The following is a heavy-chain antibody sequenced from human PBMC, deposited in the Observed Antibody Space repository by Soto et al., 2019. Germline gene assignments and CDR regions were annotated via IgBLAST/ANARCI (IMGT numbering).Heavy chain of an antibody. Sequence: PGGSMRLSCAAAGFNFSGYYMSWIRQAPGKGLEWVSYISSSGGTIYYADSVKGRFTISRDNAKNSLYLQMNSPGAEDTAVYYCARGSGWYYFDYWGQGTLVTVSS. CDR2: ISSSGGTI. CDR3: ARGSGWYYFDY. CDR1: GFNFSGYY. V-gene: IGHV3-11*01. D-gene: IGHD6-19*01. J-gene: IGHJ4*02.